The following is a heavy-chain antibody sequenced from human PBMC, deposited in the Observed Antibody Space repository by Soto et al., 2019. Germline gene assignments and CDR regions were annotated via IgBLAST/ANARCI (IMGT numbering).Heavy chain of an antibody. CDR1: GFTFSDYA. V-gene: IGHV3-23*01. CDR3: AKGVYSGSYYVFDY. D-gene: IGHD1-26*01. J-gene: IGHJ4*01. Sequence: GGSLRLSCAASGFTFSDYAMTWVRQAPGKGLEWVSALSASATRTYYADSVKGRFTITRDNSKNTLYLQMNTLRVEDTAVYYCAKGVYSGSYYVFDYWGQGTLVTVSS. CDR2: LSASATRT.